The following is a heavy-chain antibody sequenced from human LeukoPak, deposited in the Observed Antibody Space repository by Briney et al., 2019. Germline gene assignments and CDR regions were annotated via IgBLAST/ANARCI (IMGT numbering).Heavy chain of an antibody. Sequence: PGGSPRLSCAASGFTFSNYVMTWVRQAPGKGLEWVSAIGIDVRDSDYADSVKGRFTISRDNSKNTVYLQMNSLRAEDTGLYYCTRRVGGTPDYWGLGTLVTVSS. CDR2: IGIDVRDS. CDR3: TRRVGGTPDY. CDR1: GFTFSNYV. J-gene: IGHJ4*02. D-gene: IGHD1-26*01. V-gene: IGHV3-23*01.